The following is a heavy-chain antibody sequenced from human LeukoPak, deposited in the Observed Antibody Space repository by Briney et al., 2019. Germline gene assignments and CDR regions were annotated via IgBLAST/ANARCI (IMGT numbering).Heavy chain of an antibody. V-gene: IGHV3-53*01. CDR1: GFTVSSNS. CDR2: IYRDNT. Sequence: GGSLRLSCTVSGFTVSSNSMSWVRQAPGKGLEWVSFIYRDNTHYSDSVKGRSTISRDNSKNTLYLQMNSLRAEDTAVYYCAKEKDVLLWFGEVGGYFDYWGQGTLVTVSS. CDR3: AKEKDVLLWFGEVGGYFDY. D-gene: IGHD3-10*01. J-gene: IGHJ4*02.